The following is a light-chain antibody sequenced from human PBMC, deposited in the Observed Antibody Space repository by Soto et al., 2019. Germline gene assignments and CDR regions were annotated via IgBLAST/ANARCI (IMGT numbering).Light chain of an antibody. CDR3: QQRKSYPTT. V-gene: IGKV1-9*01. CDR1: QDINTY. CDR2: AAS. Sequence: DIQLTQSPSFLSASVGDRVTITCRVSQDINTYLAWYQQKPGKAPKLLIFAASTLQNGAPSRFSGSGSGTEFTVTITSLQPEDFATYYCQQRKSYPTTFGQGTRLDIK. J-gene: IGKJ5*01.